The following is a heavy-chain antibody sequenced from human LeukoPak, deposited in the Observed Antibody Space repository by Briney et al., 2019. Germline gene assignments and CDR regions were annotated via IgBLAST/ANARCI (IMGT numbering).Heavy chain of an antibody. CDR1: GFTFNNYW. J-gene: IGHJ4*02. V-gene: IGHV3-7*01. CDR2: INQDGSGK. CDR3: AKASIAGAIGVLDY. Sequence: GGSLRLSCAAFGFTFNNYWMSWVRQAPGKGLEWVANINQDGSGKHYVDALKGRFTISRDNAKNSLSLQMNSVRAEDTAVYFCAKASIAGAIGVLDYWGQGTLVSVSS. D-gene: IGHD1-26*01.